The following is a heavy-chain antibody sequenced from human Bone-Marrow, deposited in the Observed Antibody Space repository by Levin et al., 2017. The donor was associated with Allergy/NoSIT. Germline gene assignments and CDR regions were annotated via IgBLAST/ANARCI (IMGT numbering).Heavy chain of an antibody. CDR1: GGTFTRYA. D-gene: IGHD2-15*01. CDR3: AKIGFCSGGSCYGLRVFDV. J-gene: IGHJ3*01. CDR2: VIPLFGTA. V-gene: IGHV1-69*13. Sequence: SVKVSCKASGGTFTRYAISWVRQAPGQGLEWMGGVIPLFGTADYAQKFQDRVTITADESTSTAYMELRSLRSEDTAMYYCAKIGFCSGGSCYGLRVFDVWGQGTLVTVSS.